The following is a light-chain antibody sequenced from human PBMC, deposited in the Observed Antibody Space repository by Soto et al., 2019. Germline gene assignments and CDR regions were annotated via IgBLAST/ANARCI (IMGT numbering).Light chain of an antibody. CDR1: GSNIGENY. J-gene: IGLJ1*01. Sequence: QSVLTQPPSVSAAPGQKVTISCSGSGSNIGENYVSWYQQLPGTAPKLLIYDTNKRPSGIPDRFSGSKSGTSATLGITGLQTGDEADYYCATWDSSLSGFVFGSGTKV. CDR2: DTN. CDR3: ATWDSSLSGFV. V-gene: IGLV1-51*01.